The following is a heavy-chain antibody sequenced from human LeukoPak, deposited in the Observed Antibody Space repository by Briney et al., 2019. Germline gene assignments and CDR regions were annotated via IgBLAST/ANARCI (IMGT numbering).Heavy chain of an antibody. Sequence: GGSLRLSCAASGFTVSSNYMSWVRQAPGKGLEWVSVIYSGGSTYYADSVKGRFTISRDNSKSTLYLQMNSLRAEDTAVYYCAREYCSSTSCSVDCWGQGTLVTVSS. D-gene: IGHD2-2*01. CDR3: AREYCSSTSCSVDC. V-gene: IGHV3-66*02. J-gene: IGHJ4*02. CDR1: GFTVSSNY. CDR2: IYSGGST.